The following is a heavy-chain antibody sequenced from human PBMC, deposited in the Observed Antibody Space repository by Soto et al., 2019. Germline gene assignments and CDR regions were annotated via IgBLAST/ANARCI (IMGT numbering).Heavy chain of an antibody. CDR1: GGSISSGGYY. CDR3: ARDQTEVTTVGEHYYYYYMDV. V-gene: IGHV4-31*03. CDR2: IYYSGGT. J-gene: IGHJ6*03. D-gene: IGHD4-4*01. Sequence: SETLSLTCTVSGGSISSGGYYWSWIRQHPGKGLEWIGYIYYSGGTYYNPSLKSRVTISVDTSKNQFSLKLSSVTAADTAVYYCARDQTEVTTVGEHYYYYYMDVWGKGTTVTVSS.